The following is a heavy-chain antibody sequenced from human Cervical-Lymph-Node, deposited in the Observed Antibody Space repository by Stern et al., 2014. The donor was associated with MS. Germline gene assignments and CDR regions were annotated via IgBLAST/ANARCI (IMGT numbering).Heavy chain of an antibody. Sequence: EVQLVESGAEVKRPGESLKISCEASGYTFRCYWIGWVRQMPGKGLEWIAGSFPGDADIGNSPSSQAQATISANKSSSTAYLQWNNLKASDTAIYYCARQRYFDYWGQGTLVTVSS. CDR2: SFPGDADI. J-gene: IGHJ4*02. CDR3: ARQRYFDY. V-gene: IGHV5-51*01. CDR1: GYTFRCYW.